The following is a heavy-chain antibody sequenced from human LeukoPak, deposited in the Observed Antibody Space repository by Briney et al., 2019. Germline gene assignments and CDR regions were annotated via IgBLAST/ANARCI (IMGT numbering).Heavy chain of an antibody. CDR3: ARARYYDSSGYYAHFDY. CDR2: IYTSGST. V-gene: IGHV4-4*07. J-gene: IGHJ4*02. Sequence: SETLSLTCSVSGGSISSHYWSWIRQPAGKGLEWIGRIYTSGSTNYNPSLKSRVTMSVDTSKNSFSLRLTSVTAADTAVYYCARARYYDSSGYYAHFDYWGQGTLVTVSS. CDR1: GGSISSHY. D-gene: IGHD3-22*01.